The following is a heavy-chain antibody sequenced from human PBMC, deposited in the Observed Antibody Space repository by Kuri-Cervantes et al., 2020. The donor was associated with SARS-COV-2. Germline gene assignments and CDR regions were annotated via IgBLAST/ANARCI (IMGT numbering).Heavy chain of an antibody. CDR1: GGSISSISYY. CDR2: IYYSGSI. Sequence: WTVSGGSISSISYYWGWLRQPPGKGLEWIGSIYYSGSIYYNPSLKRRVTISGDTSKNQFSLKLSSVTAADTGVYYCARQMLSSITIFGVVITKDWFDPWGQGTLVTVSS. D-gene: IGHD3-3*01. J-gene: IGHJ5*02. V-gene: IGHV4-39*01. CDR3: ARQMLSSITIFGVVITKDWFDP.